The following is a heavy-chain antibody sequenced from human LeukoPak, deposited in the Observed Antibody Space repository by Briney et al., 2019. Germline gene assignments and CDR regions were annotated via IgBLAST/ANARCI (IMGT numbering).Heavy chain of an antibody. CDR2: IYGSGTI. CDR3: ARDSGTTGEVKFDP. D-gene: IGHD3-10*01. CDR1: GGSISRSY. Sequence: SETLSLTCTVSGGSISRSYWSWMRQPAGKGPEWIGRIYGSGTITYNPSLESRVTMSVDTSKNQFSLKLRSVTAADTVVYYCARDSGTTGEVKFDPWGQGILVTVSS. V-gene: IGHV4-4*07. J-gene: IGHJ5*02.